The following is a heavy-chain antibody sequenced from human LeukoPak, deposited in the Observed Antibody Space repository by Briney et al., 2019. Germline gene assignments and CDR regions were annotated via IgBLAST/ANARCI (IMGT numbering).Heavy chain of an antibody. CDR1: GGSFSGYY. D-gene: IGHD3-10*01. J-gene: IGHJ4*02. CDR2: INHSGST. CDR3: ARGSVRGVPFCDY. V-gene: IGHV4-34*01. Sequence: SETLSLTCAVYGGSFSGYYWSWIRQPPGKGLEWIGEINHSGSTNYNPSLKSRVTISVDTSKNQFSLKLNSVTAADTAVYYCARGSVRGVPFCDYWGQGTLVTASS.